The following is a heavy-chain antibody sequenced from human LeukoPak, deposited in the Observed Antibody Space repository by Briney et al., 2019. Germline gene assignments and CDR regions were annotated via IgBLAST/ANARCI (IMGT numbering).Heavy chain of an antibody. CDR2: IKPKTDGETT. CDR3: ITPLPYSAQ. V-gene: IGHV3-15*07. CDR1: GFIFSHYG. J-gene: IGHJ4*02. D-gene: IGHD2-21*01. Sequence: GRSLRLSCAASGFIFSHYGMHWVRQAPGKGLEWVGRIKPKTDGETTEYAAPVKDRFSISRDDSKSMMYLQMNSLKTEDTAVYYCITPLPYSAQGGQGTLVTVSS.